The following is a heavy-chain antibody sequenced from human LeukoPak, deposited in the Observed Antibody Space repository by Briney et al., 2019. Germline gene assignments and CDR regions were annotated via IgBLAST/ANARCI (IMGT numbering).Heavy chain of an antibody. V-gene: IGHV4-61*01. Sequence: SETLSLTCTVSGGSISSSSYYWSWIRQPPGKGLEWIGHIYYSGSTDYHPSLKSRVTISIDTSRNQFSLKVSSVTAADTAVYYCARANSGLDYWGQGAQVTVSS. CDR1: GGSISSSSYY. J-gene: IGHJ4*02. CDR3: ARANSGLDY. CDR2: IYYSGST. D-gene: IGHD2-21*01.